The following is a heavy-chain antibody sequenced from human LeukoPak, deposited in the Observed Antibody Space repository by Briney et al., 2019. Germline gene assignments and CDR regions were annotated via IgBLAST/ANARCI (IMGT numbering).Heavy chain of an antibody. CDR1: GFTFSSYG. CDR2: ISYDGSNK. J-gene: IGHJ6*02. Sequence: GGSLRLSCAASGFTFSSYGMHWVRQAPGKGLEWVAVISYDGSNKYYADSVKGRFTISRDNSKNTLYLQMNSLRAEDTAVYYCARVMRAGECMDVWGQGTTVTVSS. D-gene: IGHD3-16*01. V-gene: IGHV3-30*19. CDR3: ARVMRAGECMDV.